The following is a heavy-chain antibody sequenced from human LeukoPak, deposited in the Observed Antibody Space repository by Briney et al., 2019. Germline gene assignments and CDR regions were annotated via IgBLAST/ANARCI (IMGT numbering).Heavy chain of an antibody. CDR2: IYHSGST. V-gene: IGHV4-38-2*02. CDR1: GYSISSGYY. Sequence: SETLSLTCTVSGYSISSGYYWGWIRQPPGKGLEWIGSIYHSGSTYYNPSLKSRVTISVDTSKNQFSLKLSSVTAADTAVYYCARGYCSSTSCYGGNWFDPWGQGTLVTVSP. CDR3: ARGYCSSTSCYGGNWFDP. J-gene: IGHJ5*02. D-gene: IGHD2-2*01.